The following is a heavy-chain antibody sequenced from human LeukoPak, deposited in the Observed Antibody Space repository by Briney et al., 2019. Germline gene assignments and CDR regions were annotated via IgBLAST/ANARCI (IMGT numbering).Heavy chain of an antibody. CDR1: GDSINGHY. D-gene: IGHD6-19*01. CDR3: ARRDTGWNYCDY. Sequence: SETLSLTCTISGDSINGHYWSWIRQRPGKRLEWIGDIHYKGSTNYNLSLKSRVTISVDTSKNHLSLNLISVLAADTAIYYCARRDTGWNYCDYWGQGILVTVSS. V-gene: IGHV4-59*08. CDR2: IHYKGST. J-gene: IGHJ4*02.